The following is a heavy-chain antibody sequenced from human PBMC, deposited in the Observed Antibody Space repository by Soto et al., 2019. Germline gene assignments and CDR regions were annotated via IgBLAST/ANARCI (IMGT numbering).Heavy chain of an antibody. J-gene: IGHJ3*02. CDR3: ARDYPQSSGYGGAFDI. D-gene: IGHD3-22*01. CDR2: IYYSGST. Sequence: QVQLQESGPGLVKPSQTLSLTCTVSGGSISSGDYYWSWIRQPPGKGLEWIGYIYYSGSTYYNPSLKSRVTISVDTSKNQFSLKLSSVTAADTAVYYCARDYPQSSGYGGAFDIWGQGTMVTVSS. V-gene: IGHV4-30-4*01. CDR1: GGSISSGDYY.